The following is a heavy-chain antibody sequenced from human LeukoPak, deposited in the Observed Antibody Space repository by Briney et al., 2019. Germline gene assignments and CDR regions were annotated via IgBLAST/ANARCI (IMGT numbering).Heavy chain of an antibody. V-gene: IGHV3-66*01. Sequence: GGSLRLSCAASGFTFSSYSMNWVRQAPGKGLEWVSVIYSGGSTYYADSVKGRFTISRDNSKNTLYLQMNSLRAEDTAVYYCAKDQTLGTWGQGTLVTVSS. CDR3: AKDQTLGT. J-gene: IGHJ5*02. CDR2: IYSGGST. CDR1: GFTFSSYS.